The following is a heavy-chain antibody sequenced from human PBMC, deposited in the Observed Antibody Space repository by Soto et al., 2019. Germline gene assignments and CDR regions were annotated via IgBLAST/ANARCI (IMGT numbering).Heavy chain of an antibody. CDR2: MNPNSGNT. CDR3: ARAPPRGPYYYYYYMDG. CDR1: GYTFTSYY. V-gene: IGHV1-8*01. J-gene: IGHJ6*03. Sequence: ASVKVSCKASGYTFTSYYINWVRQATGQGLEWMGWMNPNSGNTGYAQKFQGRVTMTRNTSISTAYMELSSLRSEDTAVYYCARAPPRGPYYYYYYMDGWGKGTTVTVSS.